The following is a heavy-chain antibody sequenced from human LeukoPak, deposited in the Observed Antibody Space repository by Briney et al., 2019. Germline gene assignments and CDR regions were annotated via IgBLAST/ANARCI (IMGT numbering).Heavy chain of an antibody. CDR2: IKRKSDGGAT. CDR1: GFTVSSNY. D-gene: IGHD4-11*01. J-gene: IGHJ4*02. Sequence: GGSLRLSCAASGFTVSSNYMSWVRQAPGKGLEWVGRIKRKSDGGATDYAAPVKGRFTISRDGSKNTLYLQMNSLKTEDTALYYCTKEDYGNYVSPHWGQGTLVTVSS. V-gene: IGHV3-15*01. CDR3: TKEDYGNYVSPH.